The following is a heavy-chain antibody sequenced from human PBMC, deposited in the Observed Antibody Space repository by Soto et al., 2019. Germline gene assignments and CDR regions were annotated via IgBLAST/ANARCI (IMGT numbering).Heavy chain of an antibody. CDR3: ARGTYSSGWYVTNYSYYGMDV. V-gene: IGHV1-69*13. D-gene: IGHD6-19*01. J-gene: IGHJ6*02. Sequence: SVKVSCKASGGTFSSYAISWVRQPPGQGLEWMGGIIPIFGTANYAQKFQGRVTITADESTSTAYMELSSLRSEDTAVYYCARGTYSSGWYVTNYSYYGMDVWGQGTMVTVSS. CDR1: GGTFSSYA. CDR2: IIPIFGTA.